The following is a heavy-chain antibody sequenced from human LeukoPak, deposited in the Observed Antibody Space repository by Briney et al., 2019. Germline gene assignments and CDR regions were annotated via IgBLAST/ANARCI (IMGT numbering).Heavy chain of an antibody. CDR1: GYTLTELP. J-gene: IGHJ4*02. CDR3: ATDQKKWTTRYNY. V-gene: IGHV1-24*01. Sequence: ASVKVSCKVSGYTLTELPMHWVRQAPGKGLEWMGGFDPEDGETIYVQKFQGRVTMTEDTSTDTAYMELSSLRSEDTAVYYCATDQKKWTTRYNYWGQGTLVTVSS. D-gene: IGHD3-9*01. CDR2: FDPEDGET.